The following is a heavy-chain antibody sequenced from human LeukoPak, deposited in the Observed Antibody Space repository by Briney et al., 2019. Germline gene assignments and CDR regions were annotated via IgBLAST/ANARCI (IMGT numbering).Heavy chain of an antibody. CDR2: IYFIGTT. CDR1: GCSINSY. V-gene: IGHV4-59*01. CDR3: VSGGSYLTK. Sequence: PSETLSLTCTVSGCSINSYCSLSRQSPGKGLEWIGYIYFIGTTNYNPSVKIRLTISIDTSRKQFSLKLSSVTAADTAIYYCVSGGSYLTKWGQGTLVTVSS. D-gene: IGHD3-10*01. J-gene: IGHJ4*02.